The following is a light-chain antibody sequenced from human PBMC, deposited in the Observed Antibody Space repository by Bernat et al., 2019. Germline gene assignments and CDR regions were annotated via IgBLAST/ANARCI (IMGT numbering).Light chain of an antibody. V-gene: IGLV4-69*01. CDR1: SGHSSYA. CDR3: QTWGTGIRV. J-gene: IGLJ3*02. CDR2: LNSDGSH. Sequence: QLVLTQSPSASASLGASVKLTCTLSSGHSSYAIAWHQQQPEKGPRYLMKLNSDGSHSKGDGIPDRFSGCSSGAERYRTISSLQSEDEADYYCQTWGTGIRVVGGGTKLAVL.